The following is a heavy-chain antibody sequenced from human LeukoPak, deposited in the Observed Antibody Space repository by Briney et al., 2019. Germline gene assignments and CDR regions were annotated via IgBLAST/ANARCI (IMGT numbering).Heavy chain of an antibody. V-gene: IGHV3-33*01. Sequence: PGGSLRLSCAASGFTFSSYGMHWVRQAPGKGLEWVAVIWYDGNNKYYADSVKGRFTISRDNSKNTLYLQMNSLRAEDTAVYYCARGSGAYYTWFDPWGQGTLATVSS. CDR2: IWYDGNNK. J-gene: IGHJ5*02. CDR1: GFTFSSYG. D-gene: IGHD3-16*01. CDR3: ARGSGAYYTWFDP.